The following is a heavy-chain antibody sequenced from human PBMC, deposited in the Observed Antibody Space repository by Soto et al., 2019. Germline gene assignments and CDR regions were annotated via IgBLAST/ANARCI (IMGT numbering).Heavy chain of an antibody. V-gene: IGHV4-59*01. CDR1: GGSIGSYY. CDR3: ARTESSSWSFFYYGMDV. CDR2: VYYSDGT. J-gene: IGHJ6*02. Sequence: SETLSLTCTVTGGSIGSYYWSWIRQSPGRGLEWIGCVYYSDGTNYNPSLKSRATMSMDKSNNQFSLRLRSVTAADTAVYYCARTESSSWSFFYYGMDVWGQGTPVTVYS. D-gene: IGHD6-13*01.